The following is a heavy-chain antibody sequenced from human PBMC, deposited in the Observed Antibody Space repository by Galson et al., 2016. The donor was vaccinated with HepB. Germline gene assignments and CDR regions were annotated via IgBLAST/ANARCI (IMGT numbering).Heavy chain of an antibody. CDR1: GGSISSGGYY. D-gene: IGHD3-10*01. CDR2: IYPSGST. J-gene: IGHJ4*02. CDR3: ARDRSSGSGNFGY. V-gene: IGHV4-31*03. Sequence: TLSLTCTVSGGSISSGGYYWSWIRQHPGKGLEWIGYIYPSGSTYYNPSLKSRVSISVDTSKNQFSLRLSSVTAADTAVYYCARDRSSGSGNFGYWGQGTLVTVSS.